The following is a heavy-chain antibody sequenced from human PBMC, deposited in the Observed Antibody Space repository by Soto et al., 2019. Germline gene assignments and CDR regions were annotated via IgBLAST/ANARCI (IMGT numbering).Heavy chain of an antibody. Sequence: QVQLVQYGAEVRKPGASVKVSCKASGYIFTTFGIGWVRQAPGQGLEWMGWISAYNGNRNFAQNVRDRVTMTTDTSTNTAHMELRSLRSDDTAVYYCARDGGTGLDYWGQGTLVTVSS. V-gene: IGHV1-18*01. D-gene: IGHD1-1*01. CDR2: ISAYNGNR. J-gene: IGHJ4*02. CDR3: ARDGGTGLDY. CDR1: GYIFTTFG.